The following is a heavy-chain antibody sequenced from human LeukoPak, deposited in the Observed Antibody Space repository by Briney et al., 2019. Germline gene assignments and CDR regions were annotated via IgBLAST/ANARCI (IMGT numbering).Heavy chain of an antibody. CDR1: GFTFSDYS. V-gene: IGHV3-48*02. CDR2: ISSSRSTI. J-gene: IGHJ3*02. Sequence: GGSLRLSCAASGFTFSDYSMNWVRPAPGKGLEWVSFISSSRSTIYYADSVKGRFTISRDNAKNSLYLQMNSLRDDDTAVYYCARLTYYSDIDIWGQGTMVTVSS. CDR3: ARLTYYSDIDI. D-gene: IGHD3-22*01.